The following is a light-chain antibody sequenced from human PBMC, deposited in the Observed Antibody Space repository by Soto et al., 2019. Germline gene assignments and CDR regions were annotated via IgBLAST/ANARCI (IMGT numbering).Light chain of an antibody. CDR1: QSVSSN. Sequence: EIVMTQSPATLSVSPGGRATLSCRASQSVSSNLAWYQQKPGQAPRLLIYGASTRATGISARFSGSGSGTEFTLTISSLQSEDFAVYYCQQYNNWPLTFGGGTKVEIK. V-gene: IGKV3-15*01. CDR3: QQYNNWPLT. J-gene: IGKJ4*01. CDR2: GAS.